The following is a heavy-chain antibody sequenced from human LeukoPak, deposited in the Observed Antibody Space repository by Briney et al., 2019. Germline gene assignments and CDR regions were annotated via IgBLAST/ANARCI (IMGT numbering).Heavy chain of an antibody. CDR3: ASSESFNDY. D-gene: IGHD2/OR15-2a*01. Sequence: SETLSLTCTVSGGSIRSSSYYWGWIRQPPGKGLEWIGSIYYSGSTYYNPSLKSRVTMSVDTSKNQFSLKLSSVTAADTAVYYCASSESFNDYWGQGTLVTVSS. J-gene: IGHJ4*02. CDR2: IYYSGST. V-gene: IGHV4-39*01. CDR1: GGSIRSSSYY.